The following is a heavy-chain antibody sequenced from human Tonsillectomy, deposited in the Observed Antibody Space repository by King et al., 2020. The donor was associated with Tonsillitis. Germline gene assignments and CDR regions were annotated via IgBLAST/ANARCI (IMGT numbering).Heavy chain of an antibody. Sequence: QLVQSGAEVKKPGSSVKVSCKASGGTFSSYAISWVRQAPGQGLEWMGGSIPIFGTANYAQKFQGRVTITADEPTSTAYMELSRLSTEDTAEYYCARGWEGIYGGKSWQEYYDYGMDVWGQGTTVTVSS. CDR1: GGTFSSYA. CDR3: ARGWEGIYGGKSWQEYYDYGMDV. J-gene: IGHJ6*02. V-gene: IGHV1-69*12. CDR2: SIPIFGTA. D-gene: IGHD4-23*01.